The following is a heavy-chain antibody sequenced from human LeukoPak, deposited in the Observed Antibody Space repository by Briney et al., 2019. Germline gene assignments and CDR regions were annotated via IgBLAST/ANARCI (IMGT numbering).Heavy chain of an antibody. J-gene: IGHJ4*02. Sequence: GASVKVSCKASGYTLTSYYMYWVRQAPGQGLEWMGIINPSGGRTTYAQKFQGRVTMTRDTSTSTVYMELSSLRSEDTAFYYCARVAIAAAGLDYWGQGTLVTVSS. CDR1: GYTLTSYY. CDR2: INPSGGRT. CDR3: ARVAIAAAGLDY. D-gene: IGHD6-13*01. V-gene: IGHV1-46*01.